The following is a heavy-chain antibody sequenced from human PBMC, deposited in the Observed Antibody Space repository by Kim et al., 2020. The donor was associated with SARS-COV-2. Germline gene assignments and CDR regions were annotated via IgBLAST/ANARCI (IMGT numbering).Heavy chain of an antibody. J-gene: IGHJ3*01. CDR3: AREREGGIVAAGPPGAFD. V-gene: IGHV4-34*01. Sequence: SETLSLTCAVYGGSFSGYYWSWIRQPPGKGLEWIGEINHSGSTNYNPSLKSRVTISVDTSKNQFSLKLSSVIAADTAVYYCAREREGGIVAAGPPGAFD. CDR1: GGSFSGYY. D-gene: IGHD6-13*01. CDR2: INHSGST.